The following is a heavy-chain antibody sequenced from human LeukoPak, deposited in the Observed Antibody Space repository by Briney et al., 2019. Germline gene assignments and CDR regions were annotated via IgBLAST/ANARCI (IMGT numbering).Heavy chain of an antibody. CDR2: TSYDGSNK. V-gene: IGHV3-30*18. CDR3: AKGAYYYDSSGHFDY. D-gene: IGHD3-22*01. Sequence: GGLLRLSRAASGFTFNSYGMHWVRQAPGKGLEWVAVTSYDGSNKYYADSVKGRFTISRDNSKNTLYLQMNSLRAEDTAVYYCAKGAYYYDSSGHFDYWGQGTLVTVSS. J-gene: IGHJ4*02. CDR1: GFTFNSYG.